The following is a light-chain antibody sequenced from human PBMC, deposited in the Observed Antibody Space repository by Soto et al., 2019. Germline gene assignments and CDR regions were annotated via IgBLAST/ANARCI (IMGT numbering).Light chain of an antibody. V-gene: IGKV1-33*01. CDR3: QQYENLPT. CDR2: EAS. Sequence: DIQMTQSPSSLSASVGDRVTITCQASQNINNYLNWYQQKPGRTPKLLIYEASNLEAGVPSRFRGSGSGTDFTFTISRLQPEDIATYYCQQYENLPTFGQGTRLE. CDR1: QNINNY. J-gene: IGKJ5*01.